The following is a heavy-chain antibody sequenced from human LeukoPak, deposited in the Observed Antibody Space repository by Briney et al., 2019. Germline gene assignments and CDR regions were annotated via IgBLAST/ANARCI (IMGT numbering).Heavy chain of an antibody. V-gene: IGHV4-38-2*02. CDR2: IYHSGST. Sequence: SETLSLTCTVSGYSISSGYYWGWIRQPPGKGLEWIGSIYHSGSTYYNPSLKSRVTISVDTSKNQFSLKLSSVTAADTAVYYCARGYVGWNDARPIDYWGQGTLVTVSS. CDR1: GYSISSGYY. D-gene: IGHD1-1*01. J-gene: IGHJ4*02. CDR3: ARGYVGWNDARPIDY.